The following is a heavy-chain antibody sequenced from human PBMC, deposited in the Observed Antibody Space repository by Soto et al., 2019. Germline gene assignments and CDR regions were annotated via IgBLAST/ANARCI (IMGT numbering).Heavy chain of an antibody. V-gene: IGHV3-30*18. CDR2: ISHDGSNK. J-gene: IGHJ5*01. CDR3: AKDKDDFVWGSYDS. Sequence: GGSLRLSCAASGFTFSSYGMRWVRQAPGKGLEWVAVISHDGSNKYYADSVKGRFTISRDNSKNTLYLQMNSLRAEDTAVYYCAKDKDDFVWGSYDSWGQGTPVTVSS. CDR1: GFTFSSYG. D-gene: IGHD3-16*01.